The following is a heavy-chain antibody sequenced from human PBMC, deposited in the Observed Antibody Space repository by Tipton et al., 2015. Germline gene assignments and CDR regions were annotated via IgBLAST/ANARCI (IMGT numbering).Heavy chain of an antibody. J-gene: IGHJ6*02. V-gene: IGHV4-38-2*01. D-gene: IGHD6-19*01. CDR3: ASRGAGTSHYAMDV. CDR1: GYSISSGYY. Sequence: GLVKPSETLSLTCDVSGYSISSGYYWGWIRQPPGKGLEWIAEITHSGSTNYNPSLKSRVTISVDTSKNQFSLKLTSVTAADTAVYYCASRGAGTSHYAMDVWGQGTTVTVSS. CDR2: ITHSGST.